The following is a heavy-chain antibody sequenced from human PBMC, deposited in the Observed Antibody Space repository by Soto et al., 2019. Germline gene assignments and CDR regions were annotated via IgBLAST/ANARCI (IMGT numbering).Heavy chain of an antibody. V-gene: IGHV3-30*18. Sequence: GGSLRLSXAASGFTFSSYDMHWVRQAPGKGLEWVAVISYDGSNIYYADSVKGRFTISRDNSKNTLYLQMNSLRAEDTAVYFCAKLVDKSVDDYWGQGTLVTVSS. CDR1: GFTFSSYD. CDR3: AKLVDKSVDDY. CDR2: ISYDGSNI. D-gene: IGHD2-21*01. J-gene: IGHJ4*02.